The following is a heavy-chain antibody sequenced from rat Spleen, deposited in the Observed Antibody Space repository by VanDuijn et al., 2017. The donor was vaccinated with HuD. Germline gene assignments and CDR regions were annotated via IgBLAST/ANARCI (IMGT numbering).Heavy chain of an antibody. CDR1: GITFNNYW. V-gene: IGHV5-31*01. D-gene: IGHD1-4*01. CDR2: ISNAGDT. Sequence: EVQLVESGGGRVQPGRSLKLSCVASGITFNNYWMTWIRQAPGKGLEWVASISNAGDTYYPDSVKGRFSISRENAKSTTYLHMNSLRSEDTATYYCSPLPGHNLDYWGQGVMVTASS. J-gene: IGHJ2*01. CDR3: SPLPGHNLDY.